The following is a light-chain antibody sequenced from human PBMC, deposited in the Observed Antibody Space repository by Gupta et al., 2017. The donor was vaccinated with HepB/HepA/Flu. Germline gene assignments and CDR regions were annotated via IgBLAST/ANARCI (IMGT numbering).Light chain of an antibody. Sequence: SSELTQDPAVSVALGQTVRITCQGDSLRTYYASWYQQKPGQAPVLVIYGKNNRPSGIPDRFSGSSSGSTASLTITGAQAVDEADYYCNSRDSSSNYVVFGGGTKLTVL. J-gene: IGLJ2*01. CDR3: NSRDSSSNYVV. V-gene: IGLV3-19*01. CDR2: GKN. CDR1: SLRTYY.